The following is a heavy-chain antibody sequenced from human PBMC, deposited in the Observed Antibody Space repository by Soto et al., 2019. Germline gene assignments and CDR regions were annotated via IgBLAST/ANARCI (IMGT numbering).Heavy chain of an antibody. D-gene: IGHD6-13*01. CDR1: GGSISSYY. V-gene: IGHV4-59*01. Sequence: SETLSLTCTVSGGSISSYYWSWIRQPPGKGLEWIGYIYYSGSTNYNPSLKSRVTISVDTSKNQFSLKLSSVTAADTAVYYCAREGYSSSWYKNYYYYYGMDVWGQGTTVTVS. J-gene: IGHJ6*02. CDR2: IYYSGST. CDR3: AREGYSSSWYKNYYYYYGMDV.